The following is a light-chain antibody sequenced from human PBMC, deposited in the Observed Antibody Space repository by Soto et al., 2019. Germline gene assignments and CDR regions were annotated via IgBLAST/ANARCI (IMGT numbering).Light chain of an antibody. V-gene: IGKV3-20*01. CDR2: GAS. CDR1: HSVISSY. J-gene: IGKJ1*01. CDR3: QQYGSSRWT. Sequence: EIVLTQSPGTLSLSPGERATLSCRASHSVISSYLAWYQQKPGQAPRLLIAGASSRATGIPDRFSGSGSGTDFTLTISRLEPEDFAVYYCQQYGSSRWTFGQGTKVDIK.